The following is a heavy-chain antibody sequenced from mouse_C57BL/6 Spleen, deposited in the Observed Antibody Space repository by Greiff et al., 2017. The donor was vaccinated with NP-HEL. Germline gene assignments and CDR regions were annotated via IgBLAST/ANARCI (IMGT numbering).Heavy chain of an antibody. CDR2: IDPSDSYT. Sequence: QVQLQQPGAELVKPGASVKLSCKASGYTFTSYWMQWVKQRPGQGLEWIGEIDPSDSYTNYNQKFKGKATLTVDTSSSTAYMQLSSLTSEDSAVYYCARFPLSYFDYWGQGTTLTVSS. CDR3: ARFPLSYFDY. J-gene: IGHJ2*01. CDR1: GYTFTSYW. V-gene: IGHV1-50*01. D-gene: IGHD6-1*01.